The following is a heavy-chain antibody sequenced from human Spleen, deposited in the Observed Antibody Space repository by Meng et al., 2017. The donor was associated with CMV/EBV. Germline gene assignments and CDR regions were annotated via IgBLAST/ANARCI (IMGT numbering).Heavy chain of an antibody. CDR2: IYSSASKT. CDR1: GFTFSNYG. D-gene: IGHD5-18*01. J-gene: IGHJ4*02. Sequence: ESLKLSCAASGFTFSNYGMSWVRQAPGKGLEWVSVIYSSASKTYYADSVKGRFTISRDDSKNTLYLQMNSLRGEDTAVYYCAISPGGNTYGSPDYWGQGTLVTVSS. CDR3: AISPGGNTYGSPDY. V-gene: IGHV3-23*03.